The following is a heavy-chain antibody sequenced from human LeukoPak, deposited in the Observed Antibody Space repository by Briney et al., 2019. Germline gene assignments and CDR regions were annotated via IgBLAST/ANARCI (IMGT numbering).Heavy chain of an antibody. J-gene: IGHJ5*02. D-gene: IGHD3-10*01. V-gene: IGHV3-21*01. CDR1: GFTFSSYS. CDR3: AKDLQAYGSGIFPKFDP. CDR2: ISSSSSYI. Sequence: GGSLRLSCAASGFTFSSYSMNWVRQAPGKGLEWVSSISSSSSYIYYADSVKGRFTISRDNAKNSLHLQMNSLRAEDTAVYYCAKDLQAYGSGIFPKFDPWGQGTLVTVSS.